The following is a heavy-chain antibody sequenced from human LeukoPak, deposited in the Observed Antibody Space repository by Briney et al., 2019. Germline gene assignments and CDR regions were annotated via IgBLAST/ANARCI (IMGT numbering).Heavy chain of an antibody. J-gene: IGHJ4*02. V-gene: IGHV4-30-2*01. D-gene: IGHD6-19*01. Sequence: PSQTLSLTCAVSGGSISSGGYSWSWIRQPPGKGLEWIGYIYHGGSTYYSPSLKSRVTISVDRSKNQFSLKLSSVTAADTAVYYCARRRGNTSGFQGYYFDYWGQGTLVTVSS. CDR1: GGSISSGGYS. CDR2: IYHGGST. CDR3: ARRRGNTSGFQGYYFDY.